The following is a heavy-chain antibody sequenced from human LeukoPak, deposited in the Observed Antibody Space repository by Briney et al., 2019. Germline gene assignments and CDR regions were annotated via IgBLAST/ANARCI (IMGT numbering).Heavy chain of an antibody. CDR3: ARGIVVVPAAILEGDAFDI. Sequence: ASVKVSCKASGYTFTSYGISWVRQAPGQGLEWMGWISAYNGNTNYAQKLQGRVTMTTDTSTSTAYMELRSLRSDDTAVYYCARGIVVVPAAILEGDAFDIWGQGTMVTVSS. D-gene: IGHD2-2*02. CDR2: ISAYNGNT. J-gene: IGHJ3*02. V-gene: IGHV1-18*01. CDR1: GYTFTSYG.